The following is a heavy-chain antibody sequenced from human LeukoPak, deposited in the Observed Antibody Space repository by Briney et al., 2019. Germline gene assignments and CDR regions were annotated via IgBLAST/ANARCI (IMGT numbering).Heavy chain of an antibody. Sequence: PGGSLRLSCAASGFTFSSYGMHWVRQAPGKGLEWVAFIRYDGSNKYYADSVKGRFTISRDNSKNTLYLQMNSLRAEDTAVYYCAGPDYYDSSGYYWGAFDIWGQGTMVTVSS. CDR3: AGPDYYDSSGYYWGAFDI. CDR1: GFTFSSYG. CDR2: IRYDGSNK. J-gene: IGHJ3*02. V-gene: IGHV3-30*02. D-gene: IGHD3-22*01.